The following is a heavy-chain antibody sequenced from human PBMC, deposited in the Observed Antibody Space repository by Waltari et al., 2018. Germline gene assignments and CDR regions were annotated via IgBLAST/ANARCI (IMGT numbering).Heavy chain of an antibody. CDR3: ATEGGPDYGADYYFDY. Sequence: EVQLVQSGAEVKKPGATVKISCKASGYTFTDYYMHWVQQAPGNGLEWMGRVDPEDGETIYAEKFQGRVTITADTSTDTAYMELSSLRSEDTAVYYCATEGGPDYGADYYFDYWGQGTLVTVSS. CDR2: VDPEDGET. V-gene: IGHV1-69-2*01. J-gene: IGHJ4*02. D-gene: IGHD4-17*01. CDR1: GYTFTDYY.